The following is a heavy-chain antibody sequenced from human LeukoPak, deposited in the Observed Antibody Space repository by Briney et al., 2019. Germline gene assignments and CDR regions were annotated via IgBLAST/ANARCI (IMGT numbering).Heavy chain of an antibody. CDR3: ARGRDYYDSSGYEH. V-gene: IGHV4-59*08. Sequence: SETLSLTCTLSGGSISSYYWSWIRQSPGKGLEWIGYIYYTGSTNYNPSPKSRVTISVDTSKYQFSLKLSSVTAADTAVYYCARGRDYYDSSGYEHWGQGTLVTVSS. CDR2: IYYTGST. D-gene: IGHD3-22*01. J-gene: IGHJ4*02. CDR1: GGSISSYY.